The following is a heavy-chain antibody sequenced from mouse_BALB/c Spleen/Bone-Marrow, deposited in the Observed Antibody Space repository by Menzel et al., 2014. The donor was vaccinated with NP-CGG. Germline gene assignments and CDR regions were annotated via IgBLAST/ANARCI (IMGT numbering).Heavy chain of an antibody. V-gene: IGHV5-17*02. D-gene: IGHD2-10*01. CDR1: GFTFSRFG. Sequence: DVHLVESGGGLVQPGGSRKLSCAASGFTFSRFGMHWVCQAPEKGPERVAYISSGSSSIYYADTVKGRFSISRDNPKNNLFLQMTSLSSTDKALYYCARTILLHCAMDDWGQGTSVTVSS. CDR2: ISSGSSSI. J-gene: IGHJ4*01. CDR3: ARTILLHCAMDD.